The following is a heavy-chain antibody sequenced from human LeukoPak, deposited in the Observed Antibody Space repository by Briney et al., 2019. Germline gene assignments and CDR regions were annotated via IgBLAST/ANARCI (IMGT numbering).Heavy chain of an antibody. J-gene: IGHJ3*02. V-gene: IGHV3-23*01. CDR1: GFIFSSYW. D-gene: IGHD1-26*01. Sequence: GGSLRLSCAASGFIFSSYWMSWVRQAPGKGLEWVSAISGGGGNTYYADSVKGRFTISRDNSKNTLYLQMNSLRAEDTAVYYCGKNRYSGSLSPFDIWGQGTMVTVSS. CDR3: GKNRYSGSLSPFDI. CDR2: ISGGGGNT.